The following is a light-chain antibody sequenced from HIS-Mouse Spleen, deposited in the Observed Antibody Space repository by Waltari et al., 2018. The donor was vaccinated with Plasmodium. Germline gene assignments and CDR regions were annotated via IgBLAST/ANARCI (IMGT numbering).Light chain of an antibody. V-gene: IGKV3-15*01. CDR1: QSVSSN. CDR2: GAS. Sequence: EIVMTQSPATLSVSPGERATLSCRARQSVSSNLAWYQQKPGQAPRLLIYGASTRATGIPARFSGSGSGTEFTLTISSMQSEDFAVYYCQQCNNWPPWTFGQGTKVEIK. CDR3: QQCNNWPPWT. J-gene: IGKJ1*01.